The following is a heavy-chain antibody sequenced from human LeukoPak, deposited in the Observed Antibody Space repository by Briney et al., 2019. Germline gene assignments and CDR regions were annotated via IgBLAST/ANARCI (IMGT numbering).Heavy chain of an antibody. V-gene: IGHV4-30-2*01. CDR1: GGPIRTSGYS. CDR3: ARHQLYGSGPPYYYGMDV. CDR2: IYHNGST. J-gene: IGHJ6*02. Sequence: KASETLSLTCVVSGGPIRTSGYSWSWIRQPPGKGLECIGYIYHNGSTYYNPSLDSRVTISIDKSRNQFSLKVDSVTAADTAVYYCARHQLYGSGPPYYYGMDVWGQGTTVTVSS. D-gene: IGHD3-10*01.